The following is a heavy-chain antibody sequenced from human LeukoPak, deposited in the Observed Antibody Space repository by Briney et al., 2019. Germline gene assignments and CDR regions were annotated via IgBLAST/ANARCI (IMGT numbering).Heavy chain of an antibody. V-gene: IGHV1-2*02. J-gene: IGHJ4*02. D-gene: IGHD3-3*01. CDR2: INPNSGGT. CDR1: GYTFTSYD. CDR3: ARGGDFWSGWAYYFDY. Sequence: ASVKVSCKASGYTFTSYDINWVRQATGQGLEWMGWINPNSGGTNYAQKFQGRVTMTRDTSISTAYMELSRLRSDDTAVYYCARGGDFWSGWAYYFDYWGQGTLVTVSS.